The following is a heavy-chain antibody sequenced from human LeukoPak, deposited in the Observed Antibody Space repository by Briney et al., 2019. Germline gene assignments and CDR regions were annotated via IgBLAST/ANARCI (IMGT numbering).Heavy chain of an antibody. V-gene: IGHV1-8*01. D-gene: IGHD3-3*01. CDR3: ARGGVAYYDFWSGLHRVYNWFDP. Sequence: EASVKVSCKASGYTFTSYDINWVRQATGQGLEWMGWMNPNSGNTGYAQKFQGRVTMTRNTSISTAYMELSSLRSGDTAVYYCARGGVAYYDFWSGLHRVYNWFDPWGQGTLVTVSS. CDR1: GYTFTSYD. CDR2: MNPNSGNT. J-gene: IGHJ5*02.